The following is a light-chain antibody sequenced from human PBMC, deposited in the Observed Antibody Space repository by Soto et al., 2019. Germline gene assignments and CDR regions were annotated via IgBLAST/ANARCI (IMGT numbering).Light chain of an antibody. CDR1: SGHSSYA. V-gene: IGLV4-69*01. Sequence: QPVLTQSPSASASLGASVKLTCTLSSGHSSYAIAWHQQQPEQGPRYLMKLNSDGSHSKGDGIPDRFSGSSSGAERYLTIASLQADDDDDYCCQYWGTGILVFGGGTKLTVL. CDR2: LNSDGSH. J-gene: IGLJ2*01. CDR3: QYWGTGILV.